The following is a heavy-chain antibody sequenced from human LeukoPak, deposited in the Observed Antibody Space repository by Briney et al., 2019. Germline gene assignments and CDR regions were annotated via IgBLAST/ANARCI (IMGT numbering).Heavy chain of an antibody. CDR3: ARIGSGWYWDY. J-gene: IGHJ4*01. V-gene: IGHV3-21*01. CDR2: LSGGSDHI. CDR1: GFTFSSYN. D-gene: IGHD6-19*01. Sequence: GGSLRLSCAASGFTFSSYNMYWVRQAPGQGLEWVSSLSGGSDHIYYADPVKGRFTISRDNAKNSLYLQMNSLRAEDTAVYYCARIGSGWYWDYWGQEPWSPSPQ.